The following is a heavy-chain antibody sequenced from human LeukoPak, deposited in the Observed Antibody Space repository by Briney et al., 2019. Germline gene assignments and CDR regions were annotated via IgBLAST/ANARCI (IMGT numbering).Heavy chain of an antibody. V-gene: IGHV4-39*02. CDR3: ARRGGATRDYAMDV. Sequence: SETLSLTCTVSGGSISSTSYYWGWIRQPPGKGLEWIGTIYYSGATFYNSSLKSRVTMSVDTSNNHFSLKLSSVTAADTAVYYCARRGGATRDYAMDVWGQGTTVTVSS. J-gene: IGHJ6*02. CDR1: GGSISSTSYY. D-gene: IGHD1-1*01. CDR2: IYYSGAT.